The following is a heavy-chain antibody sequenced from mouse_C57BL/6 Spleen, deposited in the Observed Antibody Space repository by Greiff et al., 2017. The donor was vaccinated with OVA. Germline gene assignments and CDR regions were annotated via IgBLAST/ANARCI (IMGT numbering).Heavy chain of an antibody. V-gene: IGHV1-69*01. CDR1: GYTFTSYW. D-gene: IGHD1-1*01. J-gene: IGHJ4*01. Sequence: VQLQQPGAELVMPGASVKLSCKASGYTFTSYWMHWVKQRPGQGLEWIGEIDPSDSYTNYNQKFKGKSTLTVDKSSSTAYMQLSSLTSEDSAVYYCARGTTGNYYAMDYWGQGTSVTVSS. CDR3: ARGTTGNYYAMDY. CDR2: IDPSDSYT.